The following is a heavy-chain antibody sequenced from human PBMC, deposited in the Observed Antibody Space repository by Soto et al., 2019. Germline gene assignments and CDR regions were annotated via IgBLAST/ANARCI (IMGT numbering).Heavy chain of an antibody. Sequence: QVQLVQSGAEVKKPGSSVKVSCKASGGTFSSYTISWVRQAPGQGLEWLGRIIPILGIANYAQKCQGGVTITADKSTCTAYMELSSLRSADTAVYYCARDCPLCGDYAYFDYWGQGTLVTVSS. CDR1: GGTFSSYT. D-gene: IGHD2-21*02. CDR3: ARDCPLCGDYAYFDY. V-gene: IGHV1-69*08. CDR2: IIPILGIA. J-gene: IGHJ4*02.